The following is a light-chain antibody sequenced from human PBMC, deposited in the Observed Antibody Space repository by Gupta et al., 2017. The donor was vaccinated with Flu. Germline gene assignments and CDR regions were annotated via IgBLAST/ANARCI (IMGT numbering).Light chain of an antibody. V-gene: IGLV3-21*03. CDR3: DVWDGYTDQVI. CDR1: RIGSKG. Sequence: GRTAGITGGEYRIGSKGVHWYQQMPGQAPVLVVNRDSDRPSGIPERFSASKSGAAATLTISRVGAGDEADYFCDVWDGYTDQVIFGGGTKLAVL. J-gene: IGLJ2*01. CDR2: RDS.